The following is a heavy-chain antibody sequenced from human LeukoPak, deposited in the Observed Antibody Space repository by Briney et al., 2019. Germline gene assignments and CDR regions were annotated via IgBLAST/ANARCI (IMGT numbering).Heavy chain of an antibody. D-gene: IGHD1-26*01. J-gene: IGHJ3*01. CDR2: IYPGDSGP. CDR3: GMSGDRVPLQDDVFDV. CDR1: GYRFTSYC. Sequence: GESLKISCKVSGYRFTSYCIGWGRQMPGEGLEWMGIIYPGDSGPTYSPSFQGQVTISVDKSINTAYLQWSSLQSSDTAMYYCGMSGDRVPLQDDVFDVWGQGTMVTVST. V-gene: IGHV5-51*01.